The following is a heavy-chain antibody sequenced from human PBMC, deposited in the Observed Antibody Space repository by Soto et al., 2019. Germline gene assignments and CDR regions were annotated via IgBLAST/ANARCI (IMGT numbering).Heavy chain of an antibody. D-gene: IGHD3-16*01. J-gene: IGHJ3*01. Sequence: GGSLRLSCAASGVTFSAHWMCWVRQAPGKGLEWVANIKQEGGEKYYVDSVKGRFTISRDNADNLVYLQMSSLRAEDTALYYCARVSTWAATRWAFDVWGQGTVVTVSS. V-gene: IGHV3-7*01. CDR1: GVTFSAHW. CDR2: IKQEGGEK. CDR3: ARVSTWAATRWAFDV.